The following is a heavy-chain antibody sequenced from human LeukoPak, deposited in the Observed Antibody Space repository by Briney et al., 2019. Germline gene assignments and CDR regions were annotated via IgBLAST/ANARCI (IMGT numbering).Heavy chain of an antibody. CDR3: AKGVHGDYDNWFDP. CDR1: GFTFDDYA. Sequence: PGGSLRLSCAASGFTFDDYAMHWVRQAPGKGLEWVSGISWNSGSIGYADSVKGRFTISRDNAKNSLYLQMNSLRAEDMALYYCAKGVHGDYDNWFDPWGQGTLVTVSS. J-gene: IGHJ5*02. V-gene: IGHV3-9*03. CDR2: ISWNSGSI. D-gene: IGHD4-17*01.